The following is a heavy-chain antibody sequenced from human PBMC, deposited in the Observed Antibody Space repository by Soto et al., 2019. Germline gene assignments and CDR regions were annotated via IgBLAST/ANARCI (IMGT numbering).Heavy chain of an antibody. CDR1: GGTFSSYA. CDR2: IIPIFGTA. J-gene: IGHJ4*02. CDR3: ARDAEVATKAGWDY. D-gene: IGHD5-12*01. V-gene: IGHV1-69*13. Sequence: SVKVSCKASGGTFSSYAISWVRQAPGQGLEWMGGIIPIFGTANYAQKFQGRVTITADESTSTAYMELSSLRSEDTAVYYCARDAEVATKAGWDYWGQGTLVTVSS.